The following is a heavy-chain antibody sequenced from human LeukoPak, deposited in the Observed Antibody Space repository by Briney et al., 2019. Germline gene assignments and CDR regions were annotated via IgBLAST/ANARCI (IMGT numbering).Heavy chain of an antibody. V-gene: IGHV3-48*03. CDR3: ARLYSSSSGKAFDI. CDR2: ISSGRTI. CDR1: GFTFSRYE. J-gene: IGHJ3*02. Sequence: PGGSLRLSCAASGFTFSRYEMNWVRHSPGKGLERVSYISSGRTIYYADPVKGRFTISRDNAKHSLYLQMNSLRAEDTAVYYCARLYSSSSGKAFDIWGQGTIVTVSS. D-gene: IGHD6-6*01.